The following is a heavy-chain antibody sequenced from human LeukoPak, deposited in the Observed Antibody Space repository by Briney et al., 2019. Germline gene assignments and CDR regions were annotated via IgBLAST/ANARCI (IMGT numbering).Heavy chain of an antibody. D-gene: IGHD3-22*01. Sequence: GGSLRLSCAASGFTFSSYAMHWVRQAPGKGLEWVAVISYDGSNKYYADSVKGRFTISRDNSKNTLYLQMNSLGAEDTAVYYCAKDYYDSSGYPLHFDYWGQGTLVTVSS. V-gene: IGHV3-30-3*01. CDR2: ISYDGSNK. J-gene: IGHJ4*02. CDR3: AKDYYDSSGYPLHFDY. CDR1: GFTFSSYA.